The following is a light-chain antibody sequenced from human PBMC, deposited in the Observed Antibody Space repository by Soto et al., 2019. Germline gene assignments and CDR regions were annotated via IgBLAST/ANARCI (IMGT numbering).Light chain of an antibody. V-gene: IGLV2-23*01. CDR3: CSYARGSTYV. J-gene: IGLJ1*01. Sequence: QAVATQPASVSGSPGQSITISCTGTRSDVGNYNLVSWYQQHPGKAPKLMIYEGSKRPSGVSNRFSGSKSDNTASLTISGLQAEDEAHYYCCSYARGSTYVFGTGTKVTVL. CDR2: EGS. CDR1: RSDVGNYNL.